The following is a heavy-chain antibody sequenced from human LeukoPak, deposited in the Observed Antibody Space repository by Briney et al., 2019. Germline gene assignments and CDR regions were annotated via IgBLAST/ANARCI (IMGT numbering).Heavy chain of an antibody. CDR3: ARMYSSGYLGAPNDY. V-gene: IGHV1-69*13. J-gene: IGHJ4*02. D-gene: IGHD6-19*01. Sequence: GASVKVSCKASGGTFSSYAISWVRQAPGQGLEWMGGIIPIFGTANYAQKFQGRVTITADESTSTAYMELSSLRSEDTAVYYCARMYSSGYLGAPNDYWGQGTLVTVSS. CDR2: IIPIFGTA. CDR1: GGTFSSYA.